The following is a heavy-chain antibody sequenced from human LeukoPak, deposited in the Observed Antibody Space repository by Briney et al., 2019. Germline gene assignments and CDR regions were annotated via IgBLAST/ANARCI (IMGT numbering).Heavy chain of an antibody. D-gene: IGHD3-3*01. CDR3: ARGSITIFGVLIG. Sequence: GGSLRLSCAASGFTFSSYAMSWVRQAPGKGLEWVSTIGGSGGSTYYADSVKGRFTISRDNSKNTLYLQMNSLRAEDTAVYYCARGSITIFGVLIGWGQGTLVTVSS. V-gene: IGHV3-23*01. CDR1: GFTFSSYA. CDR2: IGGSGGST. J-gene: IGHJ4*02.